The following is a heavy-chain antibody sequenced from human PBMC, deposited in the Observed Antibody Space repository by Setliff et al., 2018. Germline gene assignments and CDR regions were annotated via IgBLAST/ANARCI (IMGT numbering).Heavy chain of an antibody. D-gene: IGHD6-6*01. CDR1: GGTFSDYY. J-gene: IGHJ4*02. Sequence: PSETLSLTCAAYGGTFSDYYWTWIRQPPGKGLEWVGEINHRGSTNYNPSLKSRVTISVDTSKDQFSLKLISMTAADSAMYYCARGRNVAARLLDSWGQGTLVTVSS. CDR2: INHRGST. CDR3: ARGRNVAARLLDS. V-gene: IGHV4-34*01.